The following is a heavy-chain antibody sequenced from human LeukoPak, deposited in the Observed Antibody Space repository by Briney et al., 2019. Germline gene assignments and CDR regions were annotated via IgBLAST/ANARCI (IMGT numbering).Heavy chain of an antibody. D-gene: IGHD3-10*01. Sequence: ASVKVACKASGGTFSSYAISWVRQAPGQGLEWMGGFDPEDGETIYAQKFQGRVTMTEDTSTDTAYMELSSLRSEDTAVYYCARDQTQIWFGEGLWYFDYWGQGTLVTVSS. V-gene: IGHV1-24*01. CDR1: GGTFSSYA. CDR3: ARDQTQIWFGEGLWYFDY. CDR2: FDPEDGET. J-gene: IGHJ4*02.